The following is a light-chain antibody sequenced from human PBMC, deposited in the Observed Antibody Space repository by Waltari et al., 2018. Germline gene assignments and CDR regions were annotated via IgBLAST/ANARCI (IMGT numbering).Light chain of an antibody. CDR2: DVS. CDR1: RSAVGNYNL. Sequence: QSALTQPAPVSGSPGQSIPISCTGTRSAVGNYNLLSWYQQHPGKAPKLMIHDVSNRPSRVSNRFSGSKSGDTASLTISGLQAEDEADYYCSSYTSSSTLVFGGGTKLTVL. V-gene: IGLV2-14*02. J-gene: IGLJ3*02. CDR3: SSYTSSSTLV.